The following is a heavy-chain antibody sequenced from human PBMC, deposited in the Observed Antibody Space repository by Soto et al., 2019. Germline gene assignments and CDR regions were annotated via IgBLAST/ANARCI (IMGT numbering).Heavy chain of an antibody. V-gene: IGHV3-23*01. J-gene: IGHJ4*02. CDR2: VSPHGANT. CDR1: GFTFGSCG. CDR3: ATEGAKTTWNFDY. D-gene: IGHD1-1*01. Sequence: EVQLLESGGDLVQPGGSLRLSCVASGFTFGSCGMNWVRQAPGKGLEWVVGVSPHGANTYYADSVRGRFIISRDDSRNTVSLDMNSLRGDDSAVYYCATEGAKTTWNFDYWGQGTVVTVSS.